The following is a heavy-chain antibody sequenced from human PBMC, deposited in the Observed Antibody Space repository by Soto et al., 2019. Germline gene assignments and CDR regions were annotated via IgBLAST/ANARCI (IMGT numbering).Heavy chain of an antibody. CDR1: GYSFTSYW. J-gene: IGHJ6*02. CDR2: IYPGDSDT. Sequence: GESLKISCKGSGYSFTSYWIGWVRQMPGKGLEWMGIIYPGDSDTRYSPSFQGQVTISADKSISTAYLQWSSLKASDTAMYYCARIAAAGSKYYYYGMDVWGQGTTVTVS. CDR3: ARIAAAGSKYYYYGMDV. D-gene: IGHD6-13*01. V-gene: IGHV5-51*01.